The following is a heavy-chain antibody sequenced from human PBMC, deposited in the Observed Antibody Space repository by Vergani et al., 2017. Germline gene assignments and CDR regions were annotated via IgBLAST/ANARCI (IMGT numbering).Heavy chain of an antibody. D-gene: IGHD5-12*01. CDR3: ARIVATSVLDY. J-gene: IGHJ4*02. CDR1: GGSISSGDYY. Sequence: QVQLQESGPGLVKPSQTLSLTCTVSGGSISSGDYYWSWIRQPPGKGLEWIGYIYYSGVTYYNPSLKRRVTISVDTSKSQFSLKLSSVTAADTAVYYCARIVATSVLDYWGQGTLVTVSS. CDR2: IYYSGVT. V-gene: IGHV4-30-4*01.